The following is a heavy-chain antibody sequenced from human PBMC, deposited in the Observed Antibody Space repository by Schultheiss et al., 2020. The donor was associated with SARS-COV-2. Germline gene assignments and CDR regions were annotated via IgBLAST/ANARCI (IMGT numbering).Heavy chain of an antibody. D-gene: IGHD3-22*01. J-gene: IGHJ1*01. CDR3: ARGLDYDSSGCFLG. CDR2: IIPIFGTA. CDR1: GYTFNTYA. Sequence: SVKVSCKASGYTFNTYAISWVRQAPGQGLEWMGGIIPIFGTANYAQKFQGRVTITADESTSTAYMELSSLRSEDTAVYYCARGLDYDSSGCFLGWGQGTLVTVSS. V-gene: IGHV1-69*13.